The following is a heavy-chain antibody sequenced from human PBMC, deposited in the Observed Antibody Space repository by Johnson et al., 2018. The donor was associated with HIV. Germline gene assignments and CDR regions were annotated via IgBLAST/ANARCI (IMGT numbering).Heavy chain of an antibody. CDR2: ISSSGSII. D-gene: IGHD2/OR15-2a*01. J-gene: IGHJ3*02. CDR1: GFTFSAYY. CDR3: ARDSTPRGADYFDYGFDI. Sequence: QVQLVESGGGLVKPGGSLRLSCVTSGFTFSAYYMSWIRQAPGKGLECLSYISSSGSIIYYTESVKGRFTISRDNAKNSLYLNLNSLRVEETAVNYCARDSTPRGADYFDYGFDIWGQGTMVAVSS. V-gene: IGHV3-11*04.